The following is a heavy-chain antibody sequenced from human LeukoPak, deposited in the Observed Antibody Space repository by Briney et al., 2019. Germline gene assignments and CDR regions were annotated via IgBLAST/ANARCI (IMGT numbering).Heavy chain of an antibody. V-gene: IGHV4-61*01. CDR2: IYYSGST. CDR3: ATSGSGSIGYFDY. D-gene: IGHD3-10*01. J-gene: IGHJ4*02. CDR1: GGSVSSGSYY. Sequence: SETLSLTCTVSGGSVSSGSYYWSWIRQPPGTGLEWIGYIYYSGSTNYNPSLKSRVTISVDTSKNQLSLKLSSVTAADTAVYYCATSGSGSIGYFDYWGQGTLVTVSS.